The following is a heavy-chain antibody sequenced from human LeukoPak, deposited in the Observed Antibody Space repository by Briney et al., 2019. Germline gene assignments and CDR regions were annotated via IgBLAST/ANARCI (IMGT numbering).Heavy chain of an antibody. J-gene: IGHJ4*02. V-gene: IGHV3-23*01. CDR1: GFTFSSYG. D-gene: IGHD1-26*01. Sequence: GSLRLSCAASGFTFSSYGMHWVRQAPGKGLEWVSAISGSGGSTYYADSVKGRFTISRDNSKNTLYLQMNSLRAEDTAVYYCAKDNAGGSIDYWGQGTLVTVSS. CDR3: AKDNAGGSIDY. CDR2: ISGSGGST.